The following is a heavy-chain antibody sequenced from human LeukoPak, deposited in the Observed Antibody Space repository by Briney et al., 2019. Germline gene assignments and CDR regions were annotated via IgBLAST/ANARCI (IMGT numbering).Heavy chain of an antibody. CDR3: VRVAYYYDSRGYYYYDY. CDR2: ISYDGSNK. CDR1: GFTFSSYG. Sequence: GGSLRLSCAASGFTFSSYGMHWVRQAPGKGLEWVAVISYDGSNKYYADSVKGRFTISRDNSKNTLYLQMNSLRAEDTAVYYCVRVAYYYDSRGYYYYDYWGQGTLVTVSS. D-gene: IGHD3-22*01. V-gene: IGHV3-30*03. J-gene: IGHJ4*02.